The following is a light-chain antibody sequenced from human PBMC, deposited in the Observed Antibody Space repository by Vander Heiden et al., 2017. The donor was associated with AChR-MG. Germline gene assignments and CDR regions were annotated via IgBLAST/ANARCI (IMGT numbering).Light chain of an antibody. J-gene: IGKJ1*01. Sequence: EVLMTQSPATLSVSPGERVTLSCRASQSVSGKLAWYQQTPGQAPRLLIYGASIRATGIPARFIGSGSGTDFTLNISSLQSEDFAVYYCQHESYWPVTFGQGTKVEI. V-gene: IGKV3-15*01. CDR2: GAS. CDR1: QSVSGK. CDR3: QHESYWPVT.